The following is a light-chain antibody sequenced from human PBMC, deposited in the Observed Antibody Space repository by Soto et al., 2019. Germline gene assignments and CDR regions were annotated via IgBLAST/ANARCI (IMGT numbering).Light chain of an antibody. J-gene: IGLJ1*01. CDR3: SSYSISTAYL. V-gene: IGLV2-14*01. CDR2: EVS. CDR1: SSDVGGYDY. Sequence: SVLTQPASVSGAPGQSITLSCTGTSSDVGGYDYVSWYQLHPGKAPKLMVFEVSNRPSGVSYRFSGSKSGNTASLTISGLQAEDEADYFCSSYSISTAYLFGTGTKVTVL.